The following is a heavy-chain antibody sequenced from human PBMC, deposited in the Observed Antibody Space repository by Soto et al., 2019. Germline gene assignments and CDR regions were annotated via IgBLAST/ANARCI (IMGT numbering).Heavy chain of an antibody. Sequence: QVQLVESGGGVVQPGRSLRLSCAASGFTFSSYGMHWVRQAPGKGLEWVAVIWYDGSNKYYADSVKGRFTISRDNSKNTLYLQMNSLRAEDTAVYYCASLGYGSGSYYKEAFDIWGQGTMVTVSS. D-gene: IGHD3-10*01. CDR3: ASLGYGSGSYYKEAFDI. CDR2: IWYDGSNK. CDR1: GFTFSSYG. V-gene: IGHV3-33*01. J-gene: IGHJ3*02.